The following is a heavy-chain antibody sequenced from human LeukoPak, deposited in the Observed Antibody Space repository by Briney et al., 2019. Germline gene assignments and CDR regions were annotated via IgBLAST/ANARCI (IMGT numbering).Heavy chain of an antibody. D-gene: IGHD1-1*01. CDR2: ISYDGSNK. Sequence: GGSLRLSCAASGFTVGSNYMSWVRQAPGKGLEWVAVISYDGSNKYYADSVKGRFTISRDNSKNTLYLQMNSLRAEDTAVYYCARWAVLAGSNDYWGQGTLVTVSS. CDR3: ARWAVLAGSNDY. J-gene: IGHJ4*02. V-gene: IGHV3-30-3*01. CDR1: GFTVGSNY.